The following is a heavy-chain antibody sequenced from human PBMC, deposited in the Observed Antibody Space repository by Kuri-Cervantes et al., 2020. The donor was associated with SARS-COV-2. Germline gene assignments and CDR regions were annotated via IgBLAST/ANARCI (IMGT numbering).Heavy chain of an antibody. CDR1: GFTVSSNY. CDR3: ARDADSSSWYAY. J-gene: IGHJ4*02. V-gene: IGHV3-53*01. CDR2: IYSGGST. D-gene: IGHD3-22*01. Sequence: GGSLRLSCAASGFTVSSNYMSWVRQAPGKGLEWVSVIYSGGSTYYADSVKGRFTISRDNAKNSLYLQMDSLRVEDTAVYYCARDADSSSWYAYWGQGALVTVSS.